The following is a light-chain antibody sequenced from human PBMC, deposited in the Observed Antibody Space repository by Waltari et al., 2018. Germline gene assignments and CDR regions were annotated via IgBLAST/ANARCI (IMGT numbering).Light chain of an antibody. Sequence: DIQMTQSPPSLSASVGDRVNITCRARQSVNRCLAWYQQKPGKAPNLLIYKASRLESGVPSRFSGSGSGTEFTLTISSLQPDDFATYFCQQSNEYPWTFGLGTKVEIK. CDR3: QQSNEYPWT. CDR1: QSVNRC. V-gene: IGKV1-5*03. J-gene: IGKJ1*01. CDR2: KAS.